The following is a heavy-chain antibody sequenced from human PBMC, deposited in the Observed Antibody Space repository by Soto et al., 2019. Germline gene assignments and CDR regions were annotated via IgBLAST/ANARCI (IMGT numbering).Heavy chain of an antibody. CDR1: GYTLTSYA. CDR3: ARKNQTRGLYFQYYGADV. Sequence: GASVKVSCKTSGYTLTSYAMHWVRQAPGQRLEWMGWINAGDGDTKYSQKFQGRVTITRDTFANTAYMEVSSLRSEDTAIYYCARKNQTRGLYFQYYGADVWGQGTTVTVSS. CDR2: INAGDGDT. D-gene: IGHD2-8*01. V-gene: IGHV1-3*01. J-gene: IGHJ6*02.